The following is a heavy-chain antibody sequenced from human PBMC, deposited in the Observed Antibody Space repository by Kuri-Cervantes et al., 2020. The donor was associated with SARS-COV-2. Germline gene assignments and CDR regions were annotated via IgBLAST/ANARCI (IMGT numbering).Heavy chain of an antibody. CDR3: ARGPPGHCSGGSCYYGLVGWFDP. J-gene: IGHJ5*02. D-gene: IGHD2-15*01. Sequence: SETLSLTCTVAGGSITSSCYYWGWIRQPPGKGLEWIGSIYYSGSTYYNPSLKSRVTISVDTSKNQFSLKLRSVTAADTAVYYCARGPPGHCSGGSCYYGLVGWFDPWGQGTLVTVSS. V-gene: IGHV4-39*01. CDR1: GGSITSSCYY. CDR2: IYYSGST.